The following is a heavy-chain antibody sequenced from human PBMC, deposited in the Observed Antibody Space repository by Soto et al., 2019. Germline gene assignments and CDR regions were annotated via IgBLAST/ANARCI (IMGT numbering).Heavy chain of an antibody. CDR2: ISSSSSTI. D-gene: IGHD5-18*01. V-gene: IGHV3-48*02. CDR3: ARDHFQVDTAMVTSY. J-gene: IGHJ4*02. Sequence: EVQLVESGGGLVQPGGSLRLSCAASGFTFSSYSMNWVRQAPGKGLEWVSYISSSSSTIYYADYLKGRFTISRDNAKNSLYLQMNSLRDEYTAVYYCARDHFQVDTAMVTSYWGQGTLVTVSS. CDR1: GFTFSSYS.